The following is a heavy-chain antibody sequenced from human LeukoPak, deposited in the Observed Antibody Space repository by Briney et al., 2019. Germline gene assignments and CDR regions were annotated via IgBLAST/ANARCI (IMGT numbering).Heavy chain of an antibody. CDR1: GFTFSRYD. Sequence: KPGGSLRLSCAASGFTFSRYDMNWVRQAPGKGLEWVSSISSSSSYIYYADSVKGRFTISRDNAKNSLYLQMNSLRAEDTAVYYCAREGARLTLDYWGQGTLVTVSS. V-gene: IGHV3-21*01. CDR2: ISSSSSYI. D-gene: IGHD3-16*01. CDR3: AREGARLTLDY. J-gene: IGHJ4*02.